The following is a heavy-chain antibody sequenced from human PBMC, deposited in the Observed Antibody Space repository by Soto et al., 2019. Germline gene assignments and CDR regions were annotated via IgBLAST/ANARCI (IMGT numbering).Heavy chain of an antibody. V-gene: IGHV5-10-1*01. CDR2: IDPSDSYP. CDR3: ASPSIAAQYYYGMDV. D-gene: IGHD6-25*01. Sequence: VESLKISCKGSGYSFTSYWISWVRQMPVKVLEWMGRIDPSDSYPNYSPSFQGHVTISADKSISTAYLQWSSLKASDTANYYCASPSIAAQYYYGMDVWGQGTTVTVSS. CDR1: GYSFTSYW. J-gene: IGHJ6*02.